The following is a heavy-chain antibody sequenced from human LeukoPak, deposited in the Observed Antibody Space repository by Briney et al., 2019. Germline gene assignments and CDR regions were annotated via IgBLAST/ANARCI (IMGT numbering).Heavy chain of an antibody. CDR1: GGSISSSSYY. Sequence: PSETPSLTCTVSGGSISSSSYYWGWIRQPPGKRLEWIGSIYYSGSTYYNTSLKSRVTISVDTSKIQFSLKLSSVTAADTAVYYCARQIRTTQVGWAFDIWGQGTMVTVSS. CDR3: ARQIRTTQVGWAFDI. J-gene: IGHJ3*02. CDR2: IYYSGST. D-gene: IGHD4-17*01. V-gene: IGHV4-39*01.